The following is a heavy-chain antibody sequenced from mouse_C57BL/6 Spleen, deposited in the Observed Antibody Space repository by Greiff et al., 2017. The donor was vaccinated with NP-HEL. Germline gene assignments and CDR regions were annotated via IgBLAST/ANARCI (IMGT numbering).Heavy chain of an antibody. CDR1: GFNIKDDY. J-gene: IGHJ2*01. D-gene: IGHD3-2*02. CDR3: TTLSTAQATVLGY. V-gene: IGHV14-4*01. CDR2: IDPENGDT. Sequence: EVQLQQSGAELVRPGASVKLSCTASGFNIKDDYMHWVKQRPEQGLEWIGWIDPENGDTEYASKFQGKATITADTSSNTAYLQPSSLTSGDTAVYYCTTLSTAQATVLGYSGQGTTLTVAS.